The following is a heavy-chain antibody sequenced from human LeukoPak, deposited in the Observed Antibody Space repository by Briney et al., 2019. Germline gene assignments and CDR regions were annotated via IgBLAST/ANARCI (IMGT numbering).Heavy chain of an antibody. CDR3: ARTADTAMVSVYYYYYMDV. CDR1: GGSISSYY. J-gene: IGHJ6*03. V-gene: IGHV4-59*01. Sequence: PSETLSLTCTVSGGSISSYYWSWIRQPPGKGLKWIGYIYYSGSTNYNPSLKSRVTISVDTSKNQFSLKLSSVAAADTAVYYCARTADTAMVSVYYYYYMDVWGKGTTVTVSS. CDR2: IYYSGST. D-gene: IGHD5-18*01.